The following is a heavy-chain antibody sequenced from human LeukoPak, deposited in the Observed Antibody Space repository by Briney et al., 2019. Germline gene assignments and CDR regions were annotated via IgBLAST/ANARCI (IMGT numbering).Heavy chain of an antibody. CDR2: VNQDGTEK. D-gene: IGHD2-21*01. J-gene: IGHJ4*02. Sequence: GGSLRLSSAASGFNFGDSRMTWVRQAPGNGLQWVANVNQDGTEKHFLDSVEGRFTISRDNAKKSLYLQMSSLRPEDTALYFCVKGDWYFESWGQGTLVTVSS. V-gene: IGHV3-7*04. CDR3: VKGDWYFES. CDR1: GFNFGDSR.